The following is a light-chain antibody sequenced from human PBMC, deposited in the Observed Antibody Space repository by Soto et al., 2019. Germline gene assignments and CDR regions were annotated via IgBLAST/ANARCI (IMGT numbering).Light chain of an antibody. V-gene: IGKV1-5*03. CDR1: QSTSSW. J-gene: IGKJ2*01. CDR2: KAS. Sequence: DIQMTQSPSTLSASVGDRVTITCRASQSTSSWLAWYQQKPGKAPKLLIYKASSLESGVPSRFSGSGSGTEFTLTISSLQPDDFATYYCQQYNSYSYTFGQGTK. CDR3: QQYNSYSYT.